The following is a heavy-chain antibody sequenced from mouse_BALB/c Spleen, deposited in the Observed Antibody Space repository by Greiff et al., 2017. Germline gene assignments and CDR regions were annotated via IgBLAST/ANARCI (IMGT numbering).Heavy chain of an antibody. CDR1: GYSITSDYA. Sequence: EVKLQESGPGLVKPSQSLSLTCTVTGYSITSDYAWNWIRQFPGNKLEWMGYISYSGSTSYNPSLKSRISITRDTSKNQFFLQLNSVTTEDTATYYCARYDYDSHYYAMDYWGQGTSVTVSS. CDR2: ISYSGST. D-gene: IGHD2-4*01. CDR3: ARYDYDSHYYAMDY. V-gene: IGHV3-2*02. J-gene: IGHJ4*01.